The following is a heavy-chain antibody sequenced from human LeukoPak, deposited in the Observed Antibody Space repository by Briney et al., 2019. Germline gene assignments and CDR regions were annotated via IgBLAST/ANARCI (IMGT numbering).Heavy chain of an antibody. V-gene: IGHV3-7*01. D-gene: IGHD6-6*01. Sequence: RGSLRLSCATSGFTFTRYWMSWIRQAPGKGLEWVANIKQDGSQQYYLDSVEGRFTISRDNAKNSLYLQMNNLRAEDTAVYYCSNGIYSSSYWGQGTLVTVSS. CDR2: IKQDGSQQ. J-gene: IGHJ4*02. CDR1: GFTFTRYW. CDR3: SNGIYSSSY.